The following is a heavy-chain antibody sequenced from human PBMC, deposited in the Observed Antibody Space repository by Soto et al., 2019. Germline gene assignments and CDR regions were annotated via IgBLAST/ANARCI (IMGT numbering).Heavy chain of an antibody. CDR1: GFRFSGFG. CDR3: ARDGVGATTFYGYFDY. Sequence: QVQLVESGGGVVQPGRSLRLSCAASGFRFSGFGMYWVRQAPGKGLEWVAILRYDGSNKYYADSVKGRFTISRDNSQNTLYLQMDSLRVEDTAVYYCARDGVGATTFYGYFDYWGQGILVTVSS. J-gene: IGHJ4*02. D-gene: IGHD1-26*01. CDR2: LRYDGSNK. V-gene: IGHV3-33*01.